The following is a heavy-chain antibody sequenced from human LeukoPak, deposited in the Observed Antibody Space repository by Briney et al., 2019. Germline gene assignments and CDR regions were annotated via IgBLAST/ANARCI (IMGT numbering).Heavy chain of an antibody. D-gene: IGHD2-15*01. CDR2: INPNSGGT. Sequence: GASVKVSCKASGYTFTGYYMHWVRQAPGQGLEWMGWINPNSGGTNYAQKFQGRVTMTRDTSISTAYMELSRLRSNDTAVYYCARDSMVVVAATANWFDPWGQGTLVTVSS. CDR1: GYTFTGYY. V-gene: IGHV1-2*02. J-gene: IGHJ5*02. CDR3: ARDSMVVVAATANWFDP.